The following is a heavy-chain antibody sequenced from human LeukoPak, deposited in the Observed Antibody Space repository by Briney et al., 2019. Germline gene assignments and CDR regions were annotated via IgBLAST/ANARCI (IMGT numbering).Heavy chain of an antibody. D-gene: IGHD7-27*01. CDR2: ISSSGGST. CDR3: AKDRPLNWGYYFDY. Sequence: GGSLRLSCAASGFTFSSYAMSWVRQAPGKGLEWVSAISSSGGSTYYADSVRGRFTISRDTSKNTLYLQMNSLRTEDTAVYYCAKDRPLNWGYYFDYWGQGTLVTVSS. CDR1: GFTFSSYA. J-gene: IGHJ4*02. V-gene: IGHV3-23*01.